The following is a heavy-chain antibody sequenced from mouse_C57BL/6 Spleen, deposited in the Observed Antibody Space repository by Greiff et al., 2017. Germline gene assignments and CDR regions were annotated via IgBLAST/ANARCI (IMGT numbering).Heavy chain of an antibody. CDR1: GYTFTDYY. D-gene: IGHD1-1*01. V-gene: IGHV1-26*01. CDR3: ARFDYGGGYFDV. CDR2: INPNNGGT. Sequence: EVQLQQSGPELVKPGASVKISRKASGYTFTDYYMNWVKQSHGKSLEWIGDINPNNGGTSYNQKFKGKATLTVDKSSSTAYMELRSLTSEDSAVYYCARFDYGGGYFDVWGTGTTVTVSS. J-gene: IGHJ1*03.